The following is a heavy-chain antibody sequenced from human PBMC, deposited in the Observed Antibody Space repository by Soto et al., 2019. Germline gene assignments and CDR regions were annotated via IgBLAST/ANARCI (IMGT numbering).Heavy chain of an antibody. V-gene: IGHV1-69*13. J-gene: IGHJ6*02. CDR1: GGTFSSYA. Sequence: SVKVSCKASGGTFSSYAISWVRQAPGQGLEWMGGIIPIFGTANYAQKFQGRVTITADESTSTAYMELSSLRSEDTAVYYCARDMGGYGYYYYGMDVWGQGTTVTVSS. CDR2: IIPIFGTA. CDR3: ARDMGGYGYYYYGMDV. D-gene: IGHD2-8*02.